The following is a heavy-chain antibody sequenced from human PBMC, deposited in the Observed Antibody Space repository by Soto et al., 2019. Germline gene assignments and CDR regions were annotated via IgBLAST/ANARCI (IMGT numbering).Heavy chain of an antibody. CDR2: IVPLSGTA. Sequence: QVQLVQSGAEVKKPGSSVKVSCKASGSTFSRSSISWVRQAPGQGLEWMGGIVPLSGTADYAQKFQGRVTVTADESTSTAYMDLSRLTSEDTVIYYSASARTGYYPSTYWGQGTLVTVSS. D-gene: IGHD3-9*01. J-gene: IGHJ4*02. CDR1: GSTFSRSS. V-gene: IGHV1-69*01. CDR3: ASARTGYYPSTY.